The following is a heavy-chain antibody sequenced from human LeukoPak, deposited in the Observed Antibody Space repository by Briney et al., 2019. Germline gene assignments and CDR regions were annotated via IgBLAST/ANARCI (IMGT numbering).Heavy chain of an antibody. CDR1: GFTFDDYA. CDR2: ISWNSGSI. Sequence: PGGSLRLSCAASGFTFDDYAMHWVRQAPGKGLEWASGISWNSGSIGYADSVKGRFTISRDNAKNSLYLQMNSLRAEDTALYYCAKDMGYCSSTSCNDAFDIWGQGTMVTVSS. CDR3: AKDMGYCSSTSCNDAFDI. J-gene: IGHJ3*02. V-gene: IGHV3-9*01. D-gene: IGHD2-2*01.